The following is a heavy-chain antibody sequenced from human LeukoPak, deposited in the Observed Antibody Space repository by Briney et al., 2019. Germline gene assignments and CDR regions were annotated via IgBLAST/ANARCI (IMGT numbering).Heavy chain of an antibody. CDR2: IWYDGSNK. D-gene: IGHD5-18*01. CDR3: ARGHTAMVPLY. J-gene: IGHJ4*02. V-gene: IGHV3-33*01. Sequence: AGGSLRLSCAASGFTFSSYGMHWVRQAPGKGLEWVAVIWYDGSNKYYADSVKGRFTISRDNSKNTLYLQTNSLRAEDTAVYYCARGHTAMVPLYWGQGTLVTVSS. CDR1: GFTFSSYG.